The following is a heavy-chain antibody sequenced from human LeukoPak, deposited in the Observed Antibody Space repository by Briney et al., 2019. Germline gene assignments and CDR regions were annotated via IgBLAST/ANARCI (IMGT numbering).Heavy chain of an antibody. V-gene: IGHV3-9*01. CDR2: ISWNSGSI. CDR3: AKAPDSGYDSNFDY. Sequence: GGSLRLSCAASGFTLDDYAMHWVRQAPGKGLEWVSGISWNSGSIGYADSVKGRFTISRDNAKNSLYLQMNSLRAEDTALYYCAKAPDSGYDSNFDYWGQGTLVTVSS. CDR1: GFTLDDYA. D-gene: IGHD5-12*01. J-gene: IGHJ4*02.